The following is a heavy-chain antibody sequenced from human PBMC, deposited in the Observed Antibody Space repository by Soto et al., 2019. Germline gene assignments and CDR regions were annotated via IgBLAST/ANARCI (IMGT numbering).Heavy chain of an antibody. J-gene: IGHJ3*02. D-gene: IGHD2-15*01. CDR2: RSYDGSNK. V-gene: IGHV3-30*18. CDR3: AKVVVAATFDAFDI. Sequence: GGSLRLSCAASGLTFSNVWMTWVRQAPGKGLEWVAVRSYDGSNKYYADSVKGRFTISRDNSKNTLYLQMHSLRAEDTAVYYCAKVVVAATFDAFDIWGQGTLVTVSS. CDR1: GLTFSNVW.